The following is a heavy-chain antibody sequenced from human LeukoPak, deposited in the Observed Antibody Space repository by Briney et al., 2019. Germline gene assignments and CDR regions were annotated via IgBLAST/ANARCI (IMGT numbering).Heavy chain of an antibody. Sequence: PGGSLRLSCAASGFTFSSSTMHWVRKAPGKGLEWVAVISYDGGNKYYADSVKGRFTISRDNSKNTLNLQMNSLRAEDTAMYFCTGLLDYWGQGTLVTVSS. V-gene: IGHV3-30*04. D-gene: IGHD3-16*01. J-gene: IGHJ4*02. CDR2: ISYDGGNK. CDR3: TGLLDY. CDR1: GFTFSSST.